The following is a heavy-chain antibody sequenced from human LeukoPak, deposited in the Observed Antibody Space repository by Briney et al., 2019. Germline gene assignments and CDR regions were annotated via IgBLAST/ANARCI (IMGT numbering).Heavy chain of an antibody. CDR2: IYYSGST. Sequence: SQTLSLTCTVSVGSISRGGYYWSPIRQHPGKGLERIGYIYYSGSTYYNPSLKTRVTISVDTSKNQFSRKLSSVTAADTAVYYCAREIVATASGFDYWGQGTLVTVSS. V-gene: IGHV4-31*03. CDR3: AREIVATASGFDY. D-gene: IGHD5-12*01. J-gene: IGHJ4*02. CDR1: VGSISRGGYY.